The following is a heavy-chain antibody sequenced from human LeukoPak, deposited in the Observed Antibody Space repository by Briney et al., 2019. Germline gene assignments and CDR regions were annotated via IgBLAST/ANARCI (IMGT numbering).Heavy chain of an antibody. Sequence: GGSLRLSCAASGFTFSTYGMHWVRQAPGKGLEWVAFIRYGGSYNYADSVKGRFTISRDSSKNTLNLQMNSLRPEDTAVYYCAKDREISSGYHYFDYWGQGTLVTVSS. V-gene: IGHV3-30*02. D-gene: IGHD3-22*01. CDR1: GFTFSTYG. J-gene: IGHJ4*02. CDR3: AKDREISSGYHYFDY. CDR2: IRYGGSY.